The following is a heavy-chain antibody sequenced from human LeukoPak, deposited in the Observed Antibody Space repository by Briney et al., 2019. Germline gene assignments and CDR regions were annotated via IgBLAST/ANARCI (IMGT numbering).Heavy chain of an antibody. Sequence: SETLSLTCAVYGGSFSNYYWTWIRQTPGRGHEWIGESSHTGDITNYNPSLKSRATISVDSSKKQFPLKVTSVTAADTGIYYCARVPDVTARPCDIWGPGTVVTVSS. V-gene: IGHV4-34*01. CDR3: ARVPDVTARPCDI. CDR1: GGSFSNYY. CDR2: SSHTGDIT. J-gene: IGHJ4*02. D-gene: IGHD1-1*01.